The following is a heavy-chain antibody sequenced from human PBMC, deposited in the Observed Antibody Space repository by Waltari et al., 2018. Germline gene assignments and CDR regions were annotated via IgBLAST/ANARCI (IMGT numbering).Heavy chain of an antibody. J-gene: IGHJ4*02. CDR1: GGSFSGYY. Sequence: QVQLQQWGAGLLKPSETLSLTCAVYGGSFSGYYWSWIRQPPGKGLEWIGEINHSGSTNYNPSLKSRVTISVDTSKNQFSLKLSSVTAADTAVYYCARGRELAYFDYWGQGTLVTVSS. V-gene: IGHV4-34*01. CDR2: INHSGST. CDR3: ARGRELAYFDY. D-gene: IGHD1-26*01.